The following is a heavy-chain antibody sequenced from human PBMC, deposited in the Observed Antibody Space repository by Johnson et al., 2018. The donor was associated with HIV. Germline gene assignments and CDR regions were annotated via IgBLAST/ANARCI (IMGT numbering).Heavy chain of an antibody. D-gene: IGHD1/OR15-1a*01. V-gene: IGHV3-72*01. CDR1: GFSFSDHF. CDR3: AKQNRGAFDI. Sequence: VQLVESGGGLVQPGGSLRLSCVGSGFSFSDHFMDWVRQAPGKGLEWVGRIRNKPSSYSPEYAASVKGRFTVSRDDSKNSVYLQMSSLRAEDTAVYYCAKQNRGAFDIWGQGTMVTVSS. CDR2: IRNKPSSYSP. J-gene: IGHJ3*02.